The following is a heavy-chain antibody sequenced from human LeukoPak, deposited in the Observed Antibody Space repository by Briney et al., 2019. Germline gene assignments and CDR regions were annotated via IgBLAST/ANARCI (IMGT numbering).Heavy chain of an antibody. Sequence: GGSLRLSCAASGFTFSSYSMNWVRQAPGKGREWVSSISSSSSYIYYADSVKGRFTISRDNDKNSLYLQMNSLRAEDTAVYYCAREGVSYGYHYHYYMDVWGKGTTVTVSS. CDR3: AREGVSYGYHYHYYMDV. CDR2: ISSSSSYI. D-gene: IGHD5-18*01. J-gene: IGHJ6*03. V-gene: IGHV3-21*01. CDR1: GFTFSSYS.